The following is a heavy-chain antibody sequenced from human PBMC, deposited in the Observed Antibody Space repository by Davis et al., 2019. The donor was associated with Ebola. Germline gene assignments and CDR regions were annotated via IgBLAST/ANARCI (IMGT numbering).Heavy chain of an antibody. CDR1: GFTFSTYS. D-gene: IGHD6-19*01. CDR2: ISSDSDYI. V-gene: IGHV3-21*01. Sequence: GGSLRLSCAASGFTFSTYSMSWVRQAPGKGLEWVSSISSDSDYIYYADSAKGRFTISRDNAKNSLYLQMNSLRDEDTAVYYCARAAFIIAVFNWFDPWGQGTLVTVSS. CDR3: ARAAFIIAVFNWFDP. J-gene: IGHJ5*02.